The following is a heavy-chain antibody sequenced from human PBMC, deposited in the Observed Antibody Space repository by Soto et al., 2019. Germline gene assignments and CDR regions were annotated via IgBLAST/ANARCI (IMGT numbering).Heavy chain of an antibody. CDR3: ARAYYDSSGYLDY. Sequence: SETLSLTCTVSGGSISSGGYYWSWIRQHPGKGLEWIGYIYYSGSTYYNPSLKSRVTISVDTSKNQFSLKLSSVTAADTAVYYCARAYYDSSGYLDYWGQGTLVTVSS. CDR2: IYYSGST. J-gene: IGHJ4*02. V-gene: IGHV4-31*03. D-gene: IGHD3-22*01. CDR1: GGSISSGGYY.